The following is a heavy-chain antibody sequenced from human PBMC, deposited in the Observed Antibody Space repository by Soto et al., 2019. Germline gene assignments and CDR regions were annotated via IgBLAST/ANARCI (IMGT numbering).Heavy chain of an antibody. J-gene: IGHJ4*02. Sequence: QVQLVESGGGLVKPGGSLRLSCAASGFTFSDYYMSWIRQAPGKGLEWVSYISSSSSYTNYADSVKGQFTISRDNAKNSLYLQMNSLRAEDTAVYYCARDAAMASYFDYWGQGTLVTVSS. CDR1: GFTFSDYY. CDR3: ARDAAMASYFDY. V-gene: IGHV3-11*06. CDR2: ISSSSSYT. D-gene: IGHD5-18*01.